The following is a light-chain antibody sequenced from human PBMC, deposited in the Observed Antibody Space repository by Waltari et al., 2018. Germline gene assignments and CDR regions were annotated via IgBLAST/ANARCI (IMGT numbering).Light chain of an antibody. CDR1: SITTYA. V-gene: IGLV3-19*01. Sequence: SSELTQDPAVSVALGQTVRITCKGDSITTYAPHRYQQRPGQAPKLVIFSVDDRPSGIPDRFSGSLSGDTASLTITGTQAEDEADYYCNSRDPTTNAVVFGGGTRLTVL. CDR3: NSRDPTTNAVV. J-gene: IGLJ2*01. CDR2: SVD.